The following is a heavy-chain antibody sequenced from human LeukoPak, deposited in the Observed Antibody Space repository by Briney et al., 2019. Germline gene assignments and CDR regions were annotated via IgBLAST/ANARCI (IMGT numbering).Heavy chain of an antibody. CDR2: IGGSGDYT. D-gene: IGHD5-18*01. Sequence: GGSLRLSCAASGFTFSSYAMNWVRQAPGKGLEWVSVIGGSGDYTYYVDSVKGRFTISRDNSKHTLYLQMNSLRAEDTAVYYCAKVLNGYSYGWNDYWGQGTLVTVSS. J-gene: IGHJ4*02. CDR1: GFTFSSYA. V-gene: IGHV3-23*01. CDR3: AKVLNGYSYGWNDY.